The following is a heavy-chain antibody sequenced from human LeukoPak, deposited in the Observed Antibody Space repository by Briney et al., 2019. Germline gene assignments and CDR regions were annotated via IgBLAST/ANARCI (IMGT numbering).Heavy chain of an antibody. V-gene: IGHV1-8*01. J-gene: IGHJ4*02. CDR2: MNPNSGNT. CDR3: ARGYRDILTGYALDY. CDR1: GYTFTSYD. Sequence: ASVKVSCKASGYTFTSYDINWVRQATRQGLEWMGWMNPNSGNTGYAQKFQGRVTMTRNTSISTAYMELSSLRSEDTAVYYCARGYRDILTGYALDYWGQGTLVTVSS. D-gene: IGHD3-9*01.